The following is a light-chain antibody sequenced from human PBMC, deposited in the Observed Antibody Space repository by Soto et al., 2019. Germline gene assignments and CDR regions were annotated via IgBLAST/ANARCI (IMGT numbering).Light chain of an antibody. CDR2: LNNDGSH. J-gene: IGLJ7*01. CDR1: SGHNNYA. V-gene: IGLV4-69*01. CDR3: QTWDTGNAV. Sequence: QSVLTQSPSASASLGASVKLTCTLSSGHNNYAIAWHQQQPGKGPRYLMKLNNDGSHTRGDGIPDRFSGSRSGAERYLTISSLQSEDEADYYCQTWDTGNAVFGGGTQLTVL.